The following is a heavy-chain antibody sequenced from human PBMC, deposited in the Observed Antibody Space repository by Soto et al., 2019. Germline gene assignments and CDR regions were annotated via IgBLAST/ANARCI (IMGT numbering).Heavy chain of an antibody. V-gene: IGHV2-26*01. CDR1: GFSLSNARMG. CDR2: IFSNDEK. D-gene: IGHD3-10*01. J-gene: IGHJ5*02. CDR3: ARSLVRGVIIDMNWFDP. Sequence: SGPTLVNPTETLTLTCTVSGFSLSNARMGVSWIRQPPGKALEWLAHIFSNDEKSYSTSLKSRLTISKDTSKSQVVLTMTNMDPVDTATYYCARSLVRGVIIDMNWFDPWGQGTLVTVS.